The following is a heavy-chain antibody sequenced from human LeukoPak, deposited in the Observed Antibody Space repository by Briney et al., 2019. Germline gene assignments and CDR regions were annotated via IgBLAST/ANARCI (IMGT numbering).Heavy chain of an antibody. CDR2: ISAYNGNT. Sequence: GASVKVSCKASGYTFTSYGISWVRQAPGQGLEWMGWISAYNGNTNYAQKLQGRVTMTTDTSTCTAYMELRSLRSDDTAVYYCARFGHYCSSTSCSSFDPWGQGTLVTVSS. D-gene: IGHD2-2*01. J-gene: IGHJ5*02. V-gene: IGHV1-18*01. CDR3: ARFGHYCSSTSCSSFDP. CDR1: GYTFTSYG.